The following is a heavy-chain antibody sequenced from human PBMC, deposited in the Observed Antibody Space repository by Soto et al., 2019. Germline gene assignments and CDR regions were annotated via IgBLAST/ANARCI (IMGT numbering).Heavy chain of an antibody. D-gene: IGHD7-27*01. J-gene: IGHJ3*02. CDR3: AKAYWGSHNDAFDI. Sequence: GGSLRLSCAASGFTFSSYAMSWVRQAPGKGLEWVSAISGSGGSAYYANSVRGGSTSTRDNSKNTLYLQMNSLRAEDTAVYYCAKAYWGSHNDAFDIWGQGTMVTVSS. CDR1: GFTFSSYA. V-gene: IGHV3-23*01. CDR2: ISGSGGSA.